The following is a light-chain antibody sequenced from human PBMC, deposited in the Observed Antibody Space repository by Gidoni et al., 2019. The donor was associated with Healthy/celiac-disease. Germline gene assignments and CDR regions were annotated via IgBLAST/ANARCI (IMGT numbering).Light chain of an antibody. J-gene: IGKJ2*04. CDR2: GAS. CDR1: QSVSSSY. CDR3: QQYGSSPCS. Sequence: ETALTQSPGTLSWSPGERATLSCTASQSVSSSYLAWYQQKPGPAPRLLIYGASSRATGIPDRFSGSGSGTDFTLTISRLEPEDFAVYYCQQYGSSPCSFGQGTKLEIK. V-gene: IGKV3-20*01.